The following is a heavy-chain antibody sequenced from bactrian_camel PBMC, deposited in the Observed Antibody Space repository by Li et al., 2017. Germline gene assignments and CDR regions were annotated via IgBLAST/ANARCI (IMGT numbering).Heavy chain of an antibody. CDR2: IAGDGRT. CDR1: GYTYDTYC. V-gene: IGHV3S67*01. D-gene: IGHD6*01. CDR3: AEGRGSRGEHCYSLNY. Sequence: VQLVESGGGSVQGGGSLRLSCAARGYTYDTYCMGWFRRLPGQEREGVAAIAGDGRTDYADSVKGRFTISQDTAKSTVYLQLNNLQPEDTATYYCAEGRGSRGEHCYSLNYWGQGTQVTVS. J-gene: IGHJ4*01.